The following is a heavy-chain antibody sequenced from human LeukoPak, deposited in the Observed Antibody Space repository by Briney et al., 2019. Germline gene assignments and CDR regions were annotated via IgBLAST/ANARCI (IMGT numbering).Heavy chain of an antibody. J-gene: IGHJ6*02. D-gene: IGHD6-13*01. V-gene: IGHV3-23*01. CDR3: ARVSEQQLVGWDYYYYGMDV. CDR1: GFAFSSYG. CDR2: ISGSGDLT. Sequence: GGSLRLSCAASGFAFSSYGMTWVRQAPGKGPEWLSAISGSGDLTFDAESVKGRFTISRDNAKNSLYLQMNSLRAEDTAVYYCARVSEQQLVGWDYYYYGMDVWGQGTTVTVSS.